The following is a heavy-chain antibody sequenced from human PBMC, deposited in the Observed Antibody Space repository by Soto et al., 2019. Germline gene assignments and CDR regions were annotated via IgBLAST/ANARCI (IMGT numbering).Heavy chain of an antibody. CDR2: TIPIFGTA. V-gene: IGHV1-69*13. CDR3: ARVWQTVFSY. D-gene: IGHD2-21*01. Sequence: GASVKVSCKASGGTFSSYAISWVRQAPGQGLEWMGGTIPIFGTAIYAQKFQGRVTITAGESTSTAYMELSSLRSEDTAVYYCARVWQTVFSYWGQGTLVTVSS. J-gene: IGHJ4*02. CDR1: GGTFSSYA.